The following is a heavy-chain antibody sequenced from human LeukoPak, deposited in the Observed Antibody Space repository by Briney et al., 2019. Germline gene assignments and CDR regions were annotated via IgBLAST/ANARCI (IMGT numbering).Heavy chain of an antibody. CDR1: GGTFSSYA. J-gene: IGHJ4*02. V-gene: IGHV1-69*01. CDR2: IIPIFGTA. D-gene: IGHD3-9*01. CDR3: AGVNPFYYDILTGYPYYSDY. Sequence: GASVKVSCKASGGTFSSYAISWVRQAPGQGLEWMGGIIPIFGTANYAQKFQGRVTITADESTSTAYMELSSLRSEDTAVYYCAGVNPFYYDILTGYPYYSDYWGQGTLVTVSS.